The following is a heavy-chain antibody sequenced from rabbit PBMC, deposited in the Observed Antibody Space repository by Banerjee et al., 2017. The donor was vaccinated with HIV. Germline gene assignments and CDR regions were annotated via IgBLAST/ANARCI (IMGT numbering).Heavy chain of an antibody. CDR1: GFDFSSYG. V-gene: IGHV1S45*01. CDR3: AREAVNNPSL. J-gene: IGHJ4*01. Sequence: QEQLVESGGGLVQPGGSLKLSCKASGFDFSSYGVSWVRQAPGKGLEWIACIYAGSSGTTYYASWAKGRFTISKTSPTTVTLQMTSLTAADTATYFCAREAVNNPSLWGPGTLVTVS. CDR2: IYAGSSGTT. D-gene: IGHD4-1*01.